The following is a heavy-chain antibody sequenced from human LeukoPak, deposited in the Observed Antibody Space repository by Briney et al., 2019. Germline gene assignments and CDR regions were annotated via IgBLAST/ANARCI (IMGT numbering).Heavy chain of an antibody. CDR3: AKTSDQLLYSKFDF. Sequence: PGGSLRLSCATSGFTFSVYGMHWVRQAPGKGREWVAFIQYDGSYKFYADSVQGRFSISIDNSKNTLFLQMNSLRPEDTALYYCAKTSDQLLYSKFDFWGQGTLVTVSS. D-gene: IGHD2-2*02. J-gene: IGHJ4*02. CDR1: GFTFSVYG. V-gene: IGHV3-30*02. CDR2: IQYDGSYK.